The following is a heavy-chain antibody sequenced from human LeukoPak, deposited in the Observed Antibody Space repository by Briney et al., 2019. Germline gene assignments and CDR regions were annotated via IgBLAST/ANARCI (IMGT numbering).Heavy chain of an antibody. Sequence: HPGGSLRLSCAASEFTVSSNYMSWVRQAPGKGLEWVSVIYSGGSTYYADSVKGRFTISRDNSKNTLNLQMNSLRAEDTAVYYCAGYQYCTNGVCYTRAFDIWGQGTMVTVSS. V-gene: IGHV3-53*01. CDR1: EFTVSSNY. CDR2: IYSGGST. CDR3: AGYQYCTNGVCYTRAFDI. J-gene: IGHJ3*02. D-gene: IGHD2-8*01.